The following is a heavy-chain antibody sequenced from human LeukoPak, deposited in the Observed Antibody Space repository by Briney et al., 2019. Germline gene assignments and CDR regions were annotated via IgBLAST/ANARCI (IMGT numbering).Heavy chain of an antibody. CDR2: ISSSGSTI. CDR3: AKDRRIMITFGGVTDAFDI. V-gene: IGHV3-48*03. CDR1: GFTFSSYE. D-gene: IGHD3-16*01. J-gene: IGHJ3*02. Sequence: GGSLRLSCAASGFTFSSYEMNWVRQAPGKGPQPVSYISSSGSTIYYADSVKGRFTISRDNSKNTLYLQMNSLRAEDTAVYYCAKDRRIMITFGGVTDAFDIWGQGTMVTVSS.